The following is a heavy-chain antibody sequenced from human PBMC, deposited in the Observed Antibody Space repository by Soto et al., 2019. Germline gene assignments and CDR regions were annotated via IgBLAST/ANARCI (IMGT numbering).Heavy chain of an antibody. Sequence: ESGGGVVQPGRSLRLSCAASGFTFSSYAMHWVRQAPGKGLEWVAFISYDGSNKYYADSVKGRFTIPRDNSKNTLYLQMNSLRAEDTAVYYCAREQYNYYYYGMDVWGQGTTVTVSS. D-gene: IGHD4-4*01. V-gene: IGHV3-30-3*01. J-gene: IGHJ6*02. CDR1: GFTFSSYA. CDR3: AREQYNYYYYGMDV. CDR2: ISYDGSNK.